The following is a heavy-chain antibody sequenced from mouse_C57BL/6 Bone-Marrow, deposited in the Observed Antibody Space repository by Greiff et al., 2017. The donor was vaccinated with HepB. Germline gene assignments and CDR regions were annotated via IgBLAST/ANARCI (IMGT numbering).Heavy chain of an antibody. V-gene: IGHV1-5*01. D-gene: IGHD1-1*01. CDR1: GYTFTSYW. CDR3: TRCLTTVDYYAMDY. J-gene: IGHJ4*01. Sequence: VHVKQSGTVLARPGASVKMSCKTSGYTFTSYWMHWVKQRPGQGLEWIGAIYPGNSDTSYNQKFKGKAKLTAVTSASTAYMELSSLTNEDSAVYYCTRCLTTVDYYAMDYWGQGTSVTVSS. CDR2: IYPGNSDT.